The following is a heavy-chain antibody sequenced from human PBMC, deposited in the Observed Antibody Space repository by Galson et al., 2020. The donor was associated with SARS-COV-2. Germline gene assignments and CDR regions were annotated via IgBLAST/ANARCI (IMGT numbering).Heavy chain of an antibody. D-gene: IGHD5-12*01. CDR3: ARRVRHGDLGYFDP. V-gene: IGHV4-39*01. CDR2: IYYSGTT. CDR1: GDSISSSNYY. Sequence: SETLSLTCTVSGDSISSSNYYWGWIRQSPGKGLEWIGSIYYSGTTFYNPSLKSRVTISVGTSKNQFSLKLTSVIAADTAVYFCARRVRHGDLGYFDPWGQGRLVTVSP. J-gene: IGHJ5*02.